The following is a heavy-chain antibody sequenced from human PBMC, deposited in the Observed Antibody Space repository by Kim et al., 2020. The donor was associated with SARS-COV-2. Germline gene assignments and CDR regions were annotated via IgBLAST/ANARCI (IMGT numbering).Heavy chain of an antibody. J-gene: IGHJ6*02. CDR2: ISSSSSYI. CDR1: GFTFSSYS. V-gene: IGHV3-21*01. CDR3: ARDLQVPVYYYYGMDV. Sequence: GGSLRLSCAASGFTFSSYSMNWVRQAPGKGLEWVSSISSSSSYIYYADSVKGRFTISRDNAKNSLYLQMNSLRAEDTAVYYCARDLQVPVYYYYGMDVWGQGTTVTVSS. D-gene: IGHD1-1*01.